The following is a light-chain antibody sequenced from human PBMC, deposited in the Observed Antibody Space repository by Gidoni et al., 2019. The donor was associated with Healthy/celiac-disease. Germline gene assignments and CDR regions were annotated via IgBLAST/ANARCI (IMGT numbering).Light chain of an antibody. CDR1: QSISSY. CDR3: QQSYSMPYT. V-gene: IGKV1-39*01. CDR2: AAS. J-gene: IGKJ2*01. Sequence: DIQMTKSPSSLSASVGDRVTITCRASQSISSYLNWYQQKPGKAPKLLIYAASSLHSGVPSRFSGSGSGTDFTLTISSLQPEDFATYYCQQSYSMPYTFGQGTKLEIK.